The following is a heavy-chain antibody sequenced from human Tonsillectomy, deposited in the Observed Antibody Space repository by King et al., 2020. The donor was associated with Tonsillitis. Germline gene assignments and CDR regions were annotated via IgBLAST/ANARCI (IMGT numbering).Heavy chain of an antibody. CDR3: TKSMYSGSYYGFDF. J-gene: IGHJ4*02. CDR2: IRSKGYSGTA. Sequence: VQLVESGGGLEQPGRSLRLSCTTSGFTFGDYAMGWFRQAPGKGLEWVGFIRSKGYSGTADFAASVKGRFSISRDDSKSIAYLQMNSLKTEDTAVYYCTKSMYSGSYYGFDFWGPGTLVTVSS. D-gene: IGHD1-26*01. CDR1: GFTFGDYA. V-gene: IGHV3-49*03.